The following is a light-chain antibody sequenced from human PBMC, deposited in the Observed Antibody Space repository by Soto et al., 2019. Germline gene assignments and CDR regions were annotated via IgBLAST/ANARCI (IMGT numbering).Light chain of an antibody. J-gene: IGKJ1*01. V-gene: IGKV1-5*03. CDR1: QSISNW. CDR3: KQYNTYLWT. CDR2: QAS. Sequence: DIQMTQSPSTLSASVGDRVIITCRASQSISNWLAWYQQKPGRLPRLLIYQASTLESGVQSRFSGSGSGTEFTLTISSLQPDDFATYYCKQYNTYLWTFGQGTKVDIK.